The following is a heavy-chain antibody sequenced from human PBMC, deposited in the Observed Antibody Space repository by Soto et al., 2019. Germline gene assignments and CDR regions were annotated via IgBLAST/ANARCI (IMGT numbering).Heavy chain of an antibody. Sequence: EVQLVESGGGLVQPGGSLRLSCVASGFMFSTTWMNWIRQAPGKGLEWVADIKQDGSEEYYADTVKGRFTISRDNAKNSLYLRMNSLRAEDTAVYYCARGDYFDRRFDSWGQGTLVTVSS. CDR1: GFMFSTTW. D-gene: IGHD3-22*01. CDR3: ARGDYFDRRFDS. V-gene: IGHV3-7*03. J-gene: IGHJ4*02. CDR2: IKQDGSEE.